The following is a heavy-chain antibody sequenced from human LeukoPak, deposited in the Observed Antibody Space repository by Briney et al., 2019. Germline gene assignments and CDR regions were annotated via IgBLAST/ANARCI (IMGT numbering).Heavy chain of an antibody. Sequence: GGSLRLSCAASGFTFSSYGMSWVRRAPGKGLEWVSAISGSGSSTYYAASVKGRFTISRDNAKNSLYLQMDSLRAEDTAVYYCARELYDILTGSLYYFDYWGQGTLVTVSS. CDR2: ISGSGSST. V-gene: IGHV3-23*01. J-gene: IGHJ4*02. CDR3: ARELYDILTGSLYYFDY. D-gene: IGHD3-9*01. CDR1: GFTFSSYG.